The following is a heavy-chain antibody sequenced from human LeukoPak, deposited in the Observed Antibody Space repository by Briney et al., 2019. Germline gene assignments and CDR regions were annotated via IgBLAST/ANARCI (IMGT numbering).Heavy chain of an antibody. V-gene: IGHV4-34*01. CDR2: INHSGST. D-gene: IGHD6-19*01. Sequence: SETLSLTCAVYGGSFSGYYWSWIRQPPGKGLEWIGEINHSGSTNYNPSLKSRVTISVDTSKNQSSLKLSSVTAADTAVYYCATARAGAAFRWFDPWGQGTLVTVSS. CDR3: ATARAGAAFRWFDP. CDR1: GGSFSGYY. J-gene: IGHJ5*02.